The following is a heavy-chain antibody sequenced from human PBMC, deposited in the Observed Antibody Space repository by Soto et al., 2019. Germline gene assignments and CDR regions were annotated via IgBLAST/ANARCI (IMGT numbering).Heavy chain of an antibody. CDR2: IWYDGSNK. CDR3: ATYYSSGWSVALGMDV. D-gene: IGHD6-19*01. CDR1: GFTFSSYG. J-gene: IGHJ6*02. Sequence: QVQLVEAGGGVVQPGRSLRLSCAASGFTFSSYGMHWVRQAPGKGLEWVAVIWYDGSNKYYADSVKGRFTISRDNSKNTLYLQMNSLRAEDTAVYYCATYYSSGWSVALGMDVWGQGTTVTVSS. V-gene: IGHV3-33*01.